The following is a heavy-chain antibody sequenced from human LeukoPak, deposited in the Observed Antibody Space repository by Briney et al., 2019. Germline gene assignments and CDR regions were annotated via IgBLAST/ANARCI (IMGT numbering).Heavy chain of an antibody. CDR1: GFTVSSNY. V-gene: IGHV3-53*01. CDR3: ARDVRGYSSSWWPNNYYYYYYMDV. J-gene: IGHJ6*03. CDR2: IYSGGST. D-gene: IGHD6-13*01. Sequence: GGSLRLSCAASGFTVSSNYMSWVRQAPGKGLEWVSVIYSGGSTYYADSVKGRFTISRDNSKNTLYLQMNSLRAEDTAVYYCARDVRGYSSSWWPNNYYYYYYMDVWGKGTTVTISS.